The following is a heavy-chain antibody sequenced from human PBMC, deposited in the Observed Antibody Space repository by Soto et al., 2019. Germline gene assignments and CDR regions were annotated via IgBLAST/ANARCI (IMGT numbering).Heavy chain of an antibody. D-gene: IGHD2-15*01. V-gene: IGHV3-23*01. CDR2: ISGSGGST. CDR1: GFTFSSYA. CDR3: AKDRLGPGYCSGGSCYSFDY. Sequence: GGSLRLSCAASGFTFSSYAMSWVRQAPGKGLEWVSAISGSGGSTYYADSVKGRFTISRDNSKNTLYLQMNSLRAEDTAVYYCAKDRLGPGYCSGGSCYSFDYWGQGTLVTVSS. J-gene: IGHJ4*02.